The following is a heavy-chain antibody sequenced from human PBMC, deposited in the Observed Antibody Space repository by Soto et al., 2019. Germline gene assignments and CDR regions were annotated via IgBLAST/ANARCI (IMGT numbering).Heavy chain of an antibody. CDR3: AKSSKVGATWSDSGACDY. V-gene: IGHV3-23*01. CDR1: GFTFSSYA. CDR2: ISGSGGST. D-gene: IGHD1-26*01. J-gene: IGHJ4*02. Sequence: GGSLRLSCAASGFTFSSYAMSWVRQAPGKGLEWVSAISGSGGSTYYADSVKGRFTISRDNSKNTLYLQMNSLRAEDTAVYYCAKSSKVGATWSDSGACDYWGQGTLVTVSS.